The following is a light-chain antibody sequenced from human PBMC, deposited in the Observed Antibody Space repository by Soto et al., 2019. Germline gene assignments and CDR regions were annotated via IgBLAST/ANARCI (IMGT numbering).Light chain of an antibody. Sequence: DIVMTQSPDSLAVSLGERATFNCESSQSVLYRSNNQHCLAWYQQKPGQPPKLLIYWAYTRESGVPDRFSGGGSGTDFTLTISGLQAEDVAVYYCQQYCVTPWTFGQGTKVEIK. CDR3: QQYCVTPWT. J-gene: IGKJ1*01. CDR1: QSVLYRSNNQHC. CDR2: WAY. V-gene: IGKV4-1*01.